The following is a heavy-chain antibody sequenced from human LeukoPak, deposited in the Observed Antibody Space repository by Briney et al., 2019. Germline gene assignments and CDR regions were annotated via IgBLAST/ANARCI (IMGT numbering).Heavy chain of an antibody. CDR2: INHSGST. Sequence: PSETLSLTCAVYGGSFSGYYWSWIRQPPGKGLEWIGEINHSGSTNYNPSLKSRVTISVDTSKNQFSLKLSSVTAADTAVYYCARTLRRYYYDSSGSLDYWGQGTLVTVSS. D-gene: IGHD3-22*01. CDR1: GGSFSGYY. V-gene: IGHV4-34*01. J-gene: IGHJ4*02. CDR3: ARTLRRYYYDSSGSLDY.